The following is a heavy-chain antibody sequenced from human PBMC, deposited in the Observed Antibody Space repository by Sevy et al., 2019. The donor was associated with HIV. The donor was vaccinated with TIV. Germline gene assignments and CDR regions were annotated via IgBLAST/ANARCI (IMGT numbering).Heavy chain of an antibody. J-gene: IGHJ3*02. V-gene: IGHV3-53*01. CDR1: GFTVNSNY. D-gene: IGHD3-22*01. CDR3: ARLSVYYYDSDGYYTTGNAFDI. CDR2: IYTGDNT. Sequence: GGSLRLSCAATGFTVNSNYMSWVRQAPGKGLEWVSIIYTGDNTYYTVSVKGRFTISRDNSKNTLYLQMNSLRAEDTAVYYCARLSVYYYDSDGYYTTGNAFDIWGQGTMVTVSS.